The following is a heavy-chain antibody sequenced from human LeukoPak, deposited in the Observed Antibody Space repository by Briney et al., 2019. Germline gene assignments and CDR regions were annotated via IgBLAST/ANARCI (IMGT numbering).Heavy chain of an antibody. V-gene: IGHV3-7*01. J-gene: IGHJ4*02. CDR1: GFSFSDYW. CDR2: INQDGSEG. CDR3: SRSLDY. Sequence: GGSLRLSCAASGFSFSDYWMDWVRQSPGKGMEWVANINQDGSEGYYADSVKGRFTISRDNAKNSLYLQMNKLRAEDTAVYYYSRSLDYWGQGALVTVSS.